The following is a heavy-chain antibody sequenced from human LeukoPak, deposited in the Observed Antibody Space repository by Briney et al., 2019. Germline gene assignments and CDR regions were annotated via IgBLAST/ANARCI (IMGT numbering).Heavy chain of an antibody. CDR2: IRSKAYGVTT. V-gene: IGHV3-49*03. Sequence: QPGRSLRLSCTASGFTFGDYAMSWFRPAPGKGLEWVGFIRSKAYGVTTEYAASVKGRFTIPRDDSKSIAYLQMNSLKTEDTAVYYCAREIYAGVVLIIGYWGQGTLVTVSS. J-gene: IGHJ4*02. CDR1: GFTFGDYA. CDR3: AREIYAGVVLIIGY. D-gene: IGHD3-22*01.